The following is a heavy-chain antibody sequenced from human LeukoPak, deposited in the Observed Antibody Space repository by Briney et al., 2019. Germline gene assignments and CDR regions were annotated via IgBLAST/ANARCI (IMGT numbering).Heavy chain of an antibody. CDR2: ISGSGGST. V-gene: IGHV3-23*01. J-gene: IGHJ6*02. CDR1: GFTLSNFA. Sequence: GGSLRLSCAASGFTLSNFAMSWVRQVPGKGLEWVSGISGSGGSTYYADSVKGRFTISRDNSKNTLYLQMNSLRAEDTAVYYCARDKSITMIVVVTVYYYYGMDVWGQGTTVTVSS. D-gene: IGHD3-22*01. CDR3: ARDKSITMIVVVTVYYYYGMDV.